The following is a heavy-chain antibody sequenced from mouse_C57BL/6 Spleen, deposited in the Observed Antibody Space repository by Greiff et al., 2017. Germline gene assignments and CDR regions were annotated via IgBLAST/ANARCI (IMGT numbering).Heavy chain of an antibody. V-gene: IGHV5-4*01. D-gene: IGHD1-1*01. J-gene: IGHJ3*01. Sequence: EVQLVESGGGLVKPGGSLKLSCAASGFTFSSYAMSWVRQTPEKRLEWVATISDGGSYTYYPDNVKGRFTISRDNAKNNLYLQMSHLKSEDTAMYYCARDNYGSSCGFAYWGQGTLVTVSA. CDR1: GFTFSSYA. CDR2: ISDGGSYT. CDR3: ARDNYGSSCGFAY.